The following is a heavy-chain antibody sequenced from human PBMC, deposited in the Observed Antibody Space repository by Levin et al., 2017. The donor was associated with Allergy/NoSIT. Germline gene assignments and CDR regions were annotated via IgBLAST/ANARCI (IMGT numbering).Heavy chain of an antibody. CDR1: GYSFSSSG. J-gene: IGHJ3*02. D-gene: IGHD3-10*01. CDR2: ISAHNGNT. CDR3: ATDQIPGADGYDI. Sequence: GESLKISCTASGYSFSSSGITWVRQAPGQGLEWMGWISAHNGNTNYAQKFQDRVTLTTDTSTNTAYMEVRSLRSDDTAVYYCATDQIPGADGYDIWDQGTMVTVSS. V-gene: IGHV1-18*04.